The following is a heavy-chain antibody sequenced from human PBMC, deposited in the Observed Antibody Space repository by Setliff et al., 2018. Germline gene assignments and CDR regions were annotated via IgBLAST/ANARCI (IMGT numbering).Heavy chain of an antibody. Sequence: LPETLSLTCTVSGASINSGTYYWAWIRQPPGKGLEWIGRIHYSGTTYYNPTLKSRVTISVDTSKSQFSLNLTSVTAADTAIYYCARVRWDRESFDIWGQGTMVTVS. CDR3: ARVRWDRESFDI. CDR1: GASINSGTYY. V-gene: IGHV4-39*07. D-gene: IGHD1-26*01. J-gene: IGHJ3*02. CDR2: IHYSGTT.